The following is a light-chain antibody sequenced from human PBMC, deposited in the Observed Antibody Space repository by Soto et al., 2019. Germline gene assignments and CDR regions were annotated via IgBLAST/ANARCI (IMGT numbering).Light chain of an antibody. V-gene: IGLV1-51*01. CDR3: GTWDSSLSAGE. CDR1: SSNIGNNY. J-gene: IGLJ3*02. CDR2: DNN. Sequence: QSVLTQPPSVSAAPGQTVTISCSGSSSNIGNNYVSWYQQVPGTAPKLLIYDNNKRPSGIPDRFSGSKSGTSATLGITGLQTGDEADYYCGTWDSSLSAGEFGGGTKLTVL.